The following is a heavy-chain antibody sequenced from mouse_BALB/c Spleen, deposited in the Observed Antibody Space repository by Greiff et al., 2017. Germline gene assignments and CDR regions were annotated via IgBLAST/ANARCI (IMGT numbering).Heavy chain of an antibody. J-gene: IGHJ4*01. Sequence: QVQLQQSGAELAKPGASVKMSCKASGYTFTSYWMHWVKQRPGQGLEWIGYINPSTGYTEYNQKFKDKATLTADKSSSTAYMQLSSLTSEDSAVYYCARGGGFTSIYAMDYWGQGTSVTVSS. V-gene: IGHV1-7*01. D-gene: IGHD1-1*01. CDR1: GYTFTSYW. CDR2: INPSTGYT. CDR3: ARGGGFTSIYAMDY.